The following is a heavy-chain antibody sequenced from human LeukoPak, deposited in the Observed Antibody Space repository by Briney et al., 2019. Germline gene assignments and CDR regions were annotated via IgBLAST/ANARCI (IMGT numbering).Heavy chain of an antibody. V-gene: IGHV3-7*01. Sequence: GGSLRLSCAASGFTFSSYAMSWVRQAPGKGLEWVANIKQDGSEKYYVDSVKGRFTISRDNAKNSLYLQMNSLRAEDTAVYYCARVFTRYYDFWSGYFGTRYYYGMDVWGQGTTVTVSS. CDR2: IKQDGSEK. J-gene: IGHJ6*02. CDR1: GFTFSSYA. CDR3: ARVFTRYYDFWSGYFGTRYYYGMDV. D-gene: IGHD3-3*01.